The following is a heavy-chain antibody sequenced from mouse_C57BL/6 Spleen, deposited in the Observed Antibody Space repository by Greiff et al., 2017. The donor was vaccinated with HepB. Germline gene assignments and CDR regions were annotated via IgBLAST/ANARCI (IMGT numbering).Heavy chain of an antibody. CDR2: FYPGSGSI. D-gene: IGHD1-1*01. V-gene: IGHV1-62-2*01. J-gene: IGHJ1*03. Sequence: VMLVESGAELVKPGASVKLSCKASGYTFTEYTIHWVKQRSGQGLEWIGWFYPGSGSIKYNETFKDKATLTADKSSSTVYMELSRLTSEDSAVYFCARHEVGPYYYGSSHWYFDVWGTGTTVTVSS. CDR1: GYTFTEYT. CDR3: ARHEVGPYYYGSSHWYFDV.